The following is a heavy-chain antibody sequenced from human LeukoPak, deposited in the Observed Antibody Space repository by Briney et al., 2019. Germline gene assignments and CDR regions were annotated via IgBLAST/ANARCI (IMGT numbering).Heavy chain of an antibody. Sequence: GGSLRLSXAASGFTFSSYAINWVRQAPGKGLEWVSGIRGSGNTTYYADSVKGRFTIFRDSSKNTLYLQMNSLRAEDTAVYYCAKGALAVAGPPGSYVDYWGQGTLVTVSS. CDR3: AKGALAVAGPPGSYVDY. CDR1: GFTFSSYA. D-gene: IGHD6-19*01. V-gene: IGHV3-23*01. J-gene: IGHJ4*02. CDR2: IRGSGNTT.